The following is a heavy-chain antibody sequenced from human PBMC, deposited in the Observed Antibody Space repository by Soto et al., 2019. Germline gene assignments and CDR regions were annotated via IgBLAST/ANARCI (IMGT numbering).Heavy chain of an antibody. D-gene: IGHD3-22*01. J-gene: IGHJ4*02. CDR3: AKSKRITMIVVVIKTPHYFDY. Sequence: GGSLRLSCASSVFTFSSYAMSWVRQAPGKGLEWVSAISGSGGSTYYADSVKGRFTISRDNSKNTLYLQMNSLRAEDTAVYYCAKSKRITMIVVVIKTPHYFDYWGQGTLVTVSS. CDR2: ISGSGGST. V-gene: IGHV3-23*01. CDR1: VFTFSSYA.